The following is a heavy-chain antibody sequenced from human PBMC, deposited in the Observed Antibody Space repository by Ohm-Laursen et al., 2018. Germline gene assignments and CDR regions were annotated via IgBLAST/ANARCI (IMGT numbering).Heavy chain of an antibody. Sequence: SLRLSYSASGITFSNNAMSWVRQAPGKGLEWVSSISADVRSTYYADSVKGRFTISRDNSKNTLDLQMKSLRVEDTAMYYCARGWGWFDPWGQGTLVTVSS. V-gene: IGHV3-23*01. CDR3: ARGWGWFDP. CDR1: GITFSNNA. CDR2: ISADVRST. D-gene: IGHD3-16*01. J-gene: IGHJ5*02.